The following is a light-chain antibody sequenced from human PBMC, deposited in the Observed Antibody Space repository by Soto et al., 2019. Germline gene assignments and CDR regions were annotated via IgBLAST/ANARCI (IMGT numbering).Light chain of an antibody. CDR2: ATS. CDR3: LQDYNYPLT. J-gene: IGKJ4*01. V-gene: IGKV1-6*01. Sequence: AIQMTQSPSSLSASVGDRVTITCRASQGIGNDLGWYHRKPGKAPKFLIYATSTLKSGVPSRFSGSGSGTNFTLTISSLQPEDFATYYCLQDYNYPLTFGGGTQVEIK. CDR1: QGIGND.